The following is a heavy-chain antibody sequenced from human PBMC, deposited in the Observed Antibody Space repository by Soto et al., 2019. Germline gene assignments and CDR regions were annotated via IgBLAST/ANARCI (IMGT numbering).Heavy chain of an antibody. CDR1: W. V-gene: IGHV4-4*02. CDR3: ARLSGIAAATNWFDP. D-gene: IGHD6-13*01. J-gene: IGHJ5*02. Sequence: WWSWVRQPPGKGLEWIGEIYHSGSTNYNPSLKSRVTISVDKSKNQFSLKLSSVTAADTAVYYCARLSGIAAATNWFDPWGQGTLVTVSS. CDR2: IYHSGST.